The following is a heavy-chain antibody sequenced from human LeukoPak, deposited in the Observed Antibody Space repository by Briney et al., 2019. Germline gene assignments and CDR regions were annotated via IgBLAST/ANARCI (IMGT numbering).Heavy chain of an antibody. CDR2: ISGSGGST. CDR1: GFTFSSYA. J-gene: IGHJ4*02. D-gene: IGHD2-21*02. Sequence: PGGSLRLSCAASGFTFSSYAISWVRQAPGKGLEWVSAISGSGGSTYYPDSVKGRFTISRDNSKNTLYLQMNSLRVEDTAVYYCAKDQVGTGGYFDYWGQGTLVTVSS. CDR3: AKDQVGTGGYFDY. V-gene: IGHV3-23*01.